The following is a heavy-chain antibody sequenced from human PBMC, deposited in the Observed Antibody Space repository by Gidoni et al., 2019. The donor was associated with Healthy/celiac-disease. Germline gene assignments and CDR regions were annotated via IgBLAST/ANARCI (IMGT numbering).Heavy chain of an antibody. J-gene: IGHJ4*02. CDR1: GFTFTSSA. CDR3: AADREYRGGVDYFDY. V-gene: IGHV1-58*01. CDR2: IVVGSGNT. D-gene: IGHD3-16*01. Sequence: QMQLVQSGPEVKKPGTSVKVSCKASGFTFTSSAVQWVRQARGQRLEWIGWIVVGSGNTNYAQKFQERVTITRDMSTSTAYMELSSLRSEDTAVYYCAADREYRGGVDYFDYWGQGTLVTVSS.